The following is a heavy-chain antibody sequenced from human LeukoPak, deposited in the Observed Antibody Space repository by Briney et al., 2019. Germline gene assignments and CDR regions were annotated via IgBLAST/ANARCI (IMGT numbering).Heavy chain of an antibody. CDR1: GGSISSSSYY. CDR3: ARDRGHYDILTGYYSTNWFDP. D-gene: IGHD3-9*01. CDR2: IYYSGST. Sequence: PSETLSLTCTVSGGSISSSSYYWGWIRQPPGKGLEWIGSIYYSGSTYYNPSLKSRVTTSVDTSKNQFSLQLNSVTPEDTAVYYCARDRGHYDILTGYYSTNWFDPWGQGTLVTVPS. J-gene: IGHJ5*02. V-gene: IGHV4-39*07.